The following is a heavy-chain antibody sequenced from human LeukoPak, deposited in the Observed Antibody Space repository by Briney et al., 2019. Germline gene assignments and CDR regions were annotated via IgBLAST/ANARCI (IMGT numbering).Heavy chain of an antibody. CDR1: GFTFSSYW. CDR3: ARFSRTNIGY. V-gene: IGHV3-7*01. D-gene: IGHD1/OR15-1a*01. J-gene: IGHJ4*02. Sequence: GGSLRLSCAASGFTFSSYWMSWVRQAPGKGLEWVANINQDGSDKNYADSVKGRFTVSRDNAKNSLYLQMNSLRAEDTAVYYCARFSRTNIGYWGRGIPVTVSS. CDR2: INQDGSDK.